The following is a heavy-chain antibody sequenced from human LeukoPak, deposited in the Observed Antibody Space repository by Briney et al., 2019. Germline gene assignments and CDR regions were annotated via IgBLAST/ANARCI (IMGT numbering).Heavy chain of an antibody. CDR1: GGSFSGYY. Sequence: SETLSLTCAVYGGSFSGYYLSWIRQPPGKGLEWIGEINHSGSTNYNPSLKSRVTISVDTSKNQFSLKLSSVTAADTAVYYCARDCAGTTWGYYDILTARANWFDPWGQGTLVTVSS. V-gene: IGHV4-34*01. CDR3: ARDCAGTTWGYYDILTARANWFDP. D-gene: IGHD3-9*01. CDR2: INHSGST. J-gene: IGHJ5*02.